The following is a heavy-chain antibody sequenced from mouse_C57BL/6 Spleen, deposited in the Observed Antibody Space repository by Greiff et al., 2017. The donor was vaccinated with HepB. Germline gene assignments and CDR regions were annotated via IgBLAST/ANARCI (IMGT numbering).Heavy chain of an antibody. D-gene: IGHD1-1*01. CDR1: GYTFTDYY. J-gene: IGHJ3*01. CDR2: INPNNGGT. Sequence: EVQLQQSGPELVKPGASVKISCKASGYTFTDYYMNWVKQSHGKSLEWIGDINPNNGGTSYNQKFKGKATLTVDKSSSTAYMELRSLTSEDSAVYYCAMGAYYYGSSGFAYWGQGTLVTVSA. V-gene: IGHV1-26*01. CDR3: AMGAYYYGSSGFAY.